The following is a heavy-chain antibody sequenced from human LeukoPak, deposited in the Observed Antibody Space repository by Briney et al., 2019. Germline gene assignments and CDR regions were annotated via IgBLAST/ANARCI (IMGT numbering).Heavy chain of an antibody. CDR1: GFTFSRYG. V-gene: IGHV3-30*02. J-gene: IGHJ4*02. CDR3: AKDSAAPISITMVRGRWYFDY. D-gene: IGHD3-10*01. Sequence: PGGSLRLSCAASGFTFSRYGMHWVRQAPGKGLEWVAFIRYDGSNRYYADSVKGRFTISRDNSKNTLYLQIHSLRAEDTAVYYCAKDSAAPISITMVRGRWYFDYWGQGTLVTVSS. CDR2: IRYDGSNR.